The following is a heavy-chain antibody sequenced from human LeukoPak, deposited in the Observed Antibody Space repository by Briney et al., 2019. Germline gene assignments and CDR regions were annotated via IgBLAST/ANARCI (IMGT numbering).Heavy chain of an antibody. D-gene: IGHD3-22*01. CDR3: AGRYDSSGYPLH. V-gene: IGHV3-21*04. CDR1: GFIFSNSG. CDR2: ISSSSTYI. J-gene: IGHJ4*02. Sequence: GGSLRLSCAASGFIFSNSGMHSVRQAPGKGLEWVSSISSSSTYIYYADSVKGRFTISRDNAKNSLYLQMNSLRAEDTAVYYCAGRYDSSGYPLHWGQGTLVTVSS.